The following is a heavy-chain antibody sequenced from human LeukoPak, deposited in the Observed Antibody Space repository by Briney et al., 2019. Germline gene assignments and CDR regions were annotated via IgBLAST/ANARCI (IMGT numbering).Heavy chain of an antibody. V-gene: IGHV1-18*01. Sequence: GASVKVSCKASGYTFTSYGISWVRQAPGQGLEWMGWISAYNGNTNYAQKLQGRVTMTTDTSTSTAYMELRSLRSDDTAVYYCARVIPASLKQWLVRDVWGKGTTVTVSS. D-gene: IGHD6-19*01. CDR1: GYTFTSYG. J-gene: IGHJ6*04. CDR2: ISAYNGNT. CDR3: ARVIPASLKQWLVRDV.